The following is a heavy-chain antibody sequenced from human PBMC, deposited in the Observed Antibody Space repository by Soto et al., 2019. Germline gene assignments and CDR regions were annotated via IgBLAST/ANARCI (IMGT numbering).Heavy chain of an antibody. Sequence: QVQLQESGPGLVKPSETLSLTCTVSGGSISSYYWSWIRQPAGKGLEWIGRIYTSGSTNYNPSLKSRVTMSVDTSKNQFSLKLSSVTAADTAVYYCASAGLIHCTNDVCNNGAPVVYYYYGMDVWGQGTTVTVSS. V-gene: IGHV4-4*07. J-gene: IGHJ6*02. CDR3: ASAGLIHCTNDVCNNGAPVVYYYYGMDV. D-gene: IGHD2-8*01. CDR2: IYTSGST. CDR1: GGSISSYY.